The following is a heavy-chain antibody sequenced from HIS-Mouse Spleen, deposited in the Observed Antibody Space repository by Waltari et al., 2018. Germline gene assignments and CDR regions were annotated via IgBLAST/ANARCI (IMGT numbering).Heavy chain of an antibody. CDR2: ISWNSGSI. CDR3: AKDGRSLNY. J-gene: IGHJ4*02. Sequence: EVHLVESGGGLVQPGRSLRLSWAASGFTFDDYAMHWVRQAPGKGLEWVSGISWNSGSIGYADSVKGRFTISRDNAKNSLYLQMNSLRAEDTALYYCAKDGRSLNYWGQGTLVTVSS. CDR1: GFTFDDYA. V-gene: IGHV3-9*01.